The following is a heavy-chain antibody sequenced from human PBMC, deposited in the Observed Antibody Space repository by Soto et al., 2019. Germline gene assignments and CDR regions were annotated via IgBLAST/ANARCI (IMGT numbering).Heavy chain of an antibody. V-gene: IGHV4-30-2*01. CDR2: IYHRGST. D-gene: IGHD3-10*01. CDR1: GGSISSGGYS. CDR3: ARAIGWFGELLGGYYFDY. Sequence: QLQLQESGSGLVKPSQTLSLTCAVSGGSISSGGYSWSWIRQPPGKGLEWIGYIYHRGSTYYNPSLKSRVTISVDGSKNEFSLKLSSVTAADTAVYYCARAIGWFGELLGGYYFDYWGQGTLVSVSS. J-gene: IGHJ4*02.